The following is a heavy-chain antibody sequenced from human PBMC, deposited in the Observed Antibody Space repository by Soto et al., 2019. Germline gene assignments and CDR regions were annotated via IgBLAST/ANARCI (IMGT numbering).Heavy chain of an antibody. V-gene: IGHV1-69*13. Sequence: ASVKVSCKASGGTFSSYAISWALQAPGQGLEWMGGIIPIFGTANYAQKFQGRVTITADESTSTAYMELSSLRSEDTAVYYCASGSGSLGMDVWGQGTTVTVSS. CDR2: IIPIFGTA. CDR3: ASGSGSLGMDV. CDR1: GGTFSSYA. D-gene: IGHD3-22*01. J-gene: IGHJ6*02.